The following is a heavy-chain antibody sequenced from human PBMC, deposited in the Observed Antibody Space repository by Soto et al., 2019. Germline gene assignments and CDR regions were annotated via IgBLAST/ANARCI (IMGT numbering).Heavy chain of an antibody. V-gene: IGHV3-72*01. CDR3: AREAEPYYYYYMDV. CDR2: TRNKANSYTT. Sequence: GGSLRLSCAASGFTFSDHYMDWVRQAPGKGLEWVGRTRNKANSYTTEYAASVKGRFTISRDDSKNSLYLQMNSLKTEDTAVYYCAREAEPYYYYYMDVWGKGTTVTVSS. CDR1: GFTFSDHY. J-gene: IGHJ6*03.